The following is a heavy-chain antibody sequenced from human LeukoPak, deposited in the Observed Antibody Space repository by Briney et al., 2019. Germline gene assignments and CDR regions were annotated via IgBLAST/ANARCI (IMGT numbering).Heavy chain of an antibody. D-gene: IGHD3-22*01. CDR3: ARGGQSKYDSSGYLNYFDY. J-gene: IGHJ4*02. V-gene: IGHV3-64*01. CDR1: GFTFSSYV. Sequence: GGSLRLSCAASGFTFSSYVMYWVRQAPGKGLEYVSSISSNGGSTYYANSVKGRFTTSRDNSKNTLYLQMGGLRAEDMAVYYCARGGQSKYDSSGYLNYFDYWGQGTLVTVSS. CDR2: ISSNGGST.